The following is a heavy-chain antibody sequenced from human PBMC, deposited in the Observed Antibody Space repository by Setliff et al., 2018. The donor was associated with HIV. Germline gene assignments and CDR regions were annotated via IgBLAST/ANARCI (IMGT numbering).Heavy chain of an antibody. CDR1: GFTFGSYR. CDR2: INSDGSST. D-gene: IGHD3-16*01. J-gene: IGHJ6*03. CDR3: ARDTYYDYVWGSYSYYIDV. Sequence: GESLKISCAASGFTFGSYRMHWVRQAPGTGLVWVSRINSDGSSTSYGDSVKGRFAISRDNAKNTLYLQMNSLRPEDTAVYYCARDTYYDYVWGSYSYYIDVWGRGTTVTVSS. V-gene: IGHV3-74*01.